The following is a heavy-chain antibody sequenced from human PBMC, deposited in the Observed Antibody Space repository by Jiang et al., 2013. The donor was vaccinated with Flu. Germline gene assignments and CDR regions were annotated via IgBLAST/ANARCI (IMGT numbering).Heavy chain of an antibody. D-gene: IGHD6-19*01. J-gene: IGHJ2*01. CDR2: ISDSGTGT. CDR3: AKISGSGGWYFDL. V-gene: IGHV3-23*01. Sequence: GLVQPGGSLRLSCAASGFTFSSFAMAWVRQAPGKGLEWVSTISDSGTGTFYEDSVKGRFTMSRDNSKNTLYLQMNSLRAEDTAVYYCAKISGSGGWYFDLWGRGALVTVSS. CDR1: GFTFSSFA.